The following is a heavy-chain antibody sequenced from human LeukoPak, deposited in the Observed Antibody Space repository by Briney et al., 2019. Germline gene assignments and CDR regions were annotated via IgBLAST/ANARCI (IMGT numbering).Heavy chain of an antibody. CDR3: ARAFPYPNYYDTHGYYFDY. CDR2: IYGGGST. CDR1: GLIVTRDY. D-gene: IGHD3-22*01. J-gene: IGHJ4*02. V-gene: IGHV3-66*01. Sequence: LGGSLRLSCAASGLIVTRDYMSSVCQAPGKGLEWVSVIYGGGSTYYAVSVKGTFTISRDNSKNTLNRQMNSLRADETAVYYCARAFPYPNYYDTHGYYFDYWSQGTLVSVSS.